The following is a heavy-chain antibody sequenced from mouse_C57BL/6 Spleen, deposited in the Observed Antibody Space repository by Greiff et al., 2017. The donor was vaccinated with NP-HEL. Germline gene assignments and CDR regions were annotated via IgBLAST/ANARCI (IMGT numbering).Heavy chain of an antibody. CDR1: GYSITSGYY. Sequence: EVQVVESGPGLVKPSQSLSLTCSVTGYSITSGYYWNWIRQFPGNKLEWMGYISYDGSNNYNPSLKNRISITRDTSKNQFFLKLNSVTTEDTATYYCARGGSSYLNWYFDVWGTGTTVTVSS. J-gene: IGHJ1*03. V-gene: IGHV3-6*01. CDR2: ISYDGSN. CDR3: ARGGSSYLNWYFDV. D-gene: IGHD1-1*01.